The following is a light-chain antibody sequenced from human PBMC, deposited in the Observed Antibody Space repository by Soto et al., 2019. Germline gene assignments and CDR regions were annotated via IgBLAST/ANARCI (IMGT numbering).Light chain of an antibody. J-gene: IGLJ1*01. CDR1: SSDVVGYNY. Sequence: QSVPTQPASVSGSPGQSIAISCTGTSSDVVGYNYVSWYQQHPGKAPKLMIYDVSNRPSGVSNRFSGSKSGNTASLTISGLQAEDEADYYCSSYTSSSTLNYVFGTGTKVTVL. V-gene: IGLV2-14*01. CDR3: SSYTSSSTLNYV. CDR2: DVS.